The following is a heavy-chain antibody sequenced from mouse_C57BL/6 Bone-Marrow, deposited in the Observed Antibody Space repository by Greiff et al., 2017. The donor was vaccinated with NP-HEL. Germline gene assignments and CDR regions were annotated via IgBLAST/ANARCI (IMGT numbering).Heavy chain of an antibody. V-gene: IGHV14-3*01. J-gene: IGHJ3*01. CDR3: ATYYYGSSYLAWFAY. D-gene: IGHD1-1*01. CDR2: IDPANGNT. Sequence: VQLKQSVAELVRPGASVKLSCTASGFNIKNTYMHWVKQRPEQGLEWIGRIDPANGNTKYAPKFQGKATITADTSSNTAYLQLSSLTSEDTAIYYCATYYYGSSYLAWFAYWGQGTLVTVSA. CDR1: GFNIKNTY.